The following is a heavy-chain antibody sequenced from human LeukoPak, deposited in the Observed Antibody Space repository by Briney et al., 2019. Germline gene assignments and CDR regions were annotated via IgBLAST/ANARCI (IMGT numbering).Heavy chain of an antibody. V-gene: IGHV3-11*04. D-gene: IGHD1-26*01. J-gene: IGHJ4*02. CDR1: GFTFSDYY. CDR2: ISSSGTTI. Sequence: PGGSLRLSCAASGFTFSDYYMSWLRQAPGKGGERVSYISSSGTTIYYVDSVKGRFPIARDHAKNSLYLQINSLRAEDTAVYYYARGSGSYRNDYWGQGTLVTVSS. CDR3: ARGSGSYRNDY.